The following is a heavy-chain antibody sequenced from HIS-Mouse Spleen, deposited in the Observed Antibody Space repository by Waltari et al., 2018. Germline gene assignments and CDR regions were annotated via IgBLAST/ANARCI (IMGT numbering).Heavy chain of an antibody. V-gene: IGHV3-23*01. D-gene: IGHD4-17*01. J-gene: IGHJ4*02. CDR1: GFTFSSYA. Sequence: EVQLLESGGGLVQPGGSLRLSCAASGFTFSSYAMSWVRQAPGKGVGWVSAISGSGGSTYYADSVKGRFTISRANSKNPLYLQMNSLRAEDTAVYYCAKTLVRSRDFDYWGQGTLVTVSS. CDR3: AKTLVRSRDFDY. CDR2: ISGSGGST.